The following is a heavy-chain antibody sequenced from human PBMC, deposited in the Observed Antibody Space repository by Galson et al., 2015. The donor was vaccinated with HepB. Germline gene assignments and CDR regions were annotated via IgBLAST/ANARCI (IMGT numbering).Heavy chain of an antibody. V-gene: IGHV4-59*01. Sequence: TLSLTCTVSGGYLSSYYWSWIRQPPGKGLEWIGYIYYSGSTNYNPSLKSRVTISVDTSKNQFPLKLSSETAADTAVYYCARVLGPQDAFDIWGQGTMVTVSS. CDR3: ARVLGPQDAFDI. J-gene: IGHJ3*02. CDR1: GGYLSSYY. CDR2: IYYSGST.